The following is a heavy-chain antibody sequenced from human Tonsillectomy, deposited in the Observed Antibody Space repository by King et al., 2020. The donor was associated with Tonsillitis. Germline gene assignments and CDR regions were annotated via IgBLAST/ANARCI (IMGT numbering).Heavy chain of an antibody. CDR1: GFPFNNYA. CDR2: ISGGGGSN. D-gene: IGHD1-26*01. J-gene: IGHJ3*02. Sequence: VQLGESGGGLVQPGGSLRLSCAASGFPFNNYAMSWVRKPPGKVLEWVSAISGGGGSNYYADSVKGRFTISRDNSKNTQYLQMNSLRVEHTAVYYCAKELGDEVGDGFDIWGQGTMVTVSS. V-gene: IGHV3-23*04. CDR3: AKELGDEVGDGFDI.